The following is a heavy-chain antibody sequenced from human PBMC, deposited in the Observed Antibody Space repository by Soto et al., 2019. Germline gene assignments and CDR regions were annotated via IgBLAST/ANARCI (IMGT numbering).Heavy chain of an antibody. CDR2: IHSDGSST. Sequence: EVQLVESEGGLVQRGGSLRLSCAASGFTFNYYWMHWVRQAPGQGLAWVSHIHSDGSSTTYAASVKGRFTISRDNAKNTLYLQMNSLRAEDTAVYYSASGDKGGFDLWGQGTTVTVSS. J-gene: IGHJ3*01. V-gene: IGHV3-74*01. D-gene: IGHD2-21*02. CDR1: GFTFNYYW. CDR3: ASGDKGGFDL.